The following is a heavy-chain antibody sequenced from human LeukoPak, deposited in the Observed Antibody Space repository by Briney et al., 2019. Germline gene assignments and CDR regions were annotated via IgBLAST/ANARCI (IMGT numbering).Heavy chain of an antibody. CDR2: IYTSGST. V-gene: IGHV4-61*02. D-gene: IGHD2-2*02. J-gene: IGHJ2*01. Sequence: SQTLSLTCTVSGGSISSGSYYWSWIRQPAGKGLEWIGRIYTSGSTNYNPSLKSRVTISVDTSKNQFSLKLSSVTAADTAVYYCARGAVVPAAIQLGLDLWGRGTLVTVSS. CDR1: GGSISSGSYY. CDR3: ARGAVVPAAIQLGLDL.